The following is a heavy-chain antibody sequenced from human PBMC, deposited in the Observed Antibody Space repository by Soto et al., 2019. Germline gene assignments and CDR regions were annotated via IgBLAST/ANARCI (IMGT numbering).Heavy chain of an antibody. CDR3: ARDSQGYHSGSYVASFDY. D-gene: IGHD1-26*01. CDR1: GFTFSSYG. Sequence: QVQLVESGGGVVQPGRSLRLSCAASGFTFSSYGMHWVRQAPGKGLEWVAVIWYDGSNKYYADSVKGRFTISRDNSKNTLYLQMNSLRAEDTAVYYCARDSQGYHSGSYVASFDYWGQGTLVTVSS. J-gene: IGHJ4*02. V-gene: IGHV3-33*01. CDR2: IWYDGSNK.